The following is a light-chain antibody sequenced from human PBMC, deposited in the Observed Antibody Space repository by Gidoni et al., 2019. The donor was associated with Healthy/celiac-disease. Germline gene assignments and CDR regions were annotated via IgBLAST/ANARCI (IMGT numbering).Light chain of an antibody. V-gene: IGKV1-5*03. CDR2: KAS. CDR3: QQYNSYLTWT. CDR1: QSISSW. J-gene: IGKJ1*01. Sequence: DIQMTQSPSTLSASVGDRVTITCRASQSISSWLAWYQQKPGKAPKLLIYKASSLESGVPSRFSGSGSATEFTLTISSLQPDDFATDYCQQYNSYLTWTFGQWTKVEIK.